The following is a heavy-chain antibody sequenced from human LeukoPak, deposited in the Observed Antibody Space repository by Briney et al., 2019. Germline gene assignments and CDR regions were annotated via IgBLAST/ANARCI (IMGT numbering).Heavy chain of an antibody. Sequence: GGSLRLSCAASGITVSTNYMSWVRQAPGKGLEWVSLIYSDGGTYYADSVKGRFTISRENAKNSLYLQMNSLRAGDTAMYYCARAGQYGDYDFDYWGQGTLVTVSS. J-gene: IGHJ4*02. D-gene: IGHD4-17*01. CDR2: IYSDGGT. CDR1: GITVSTNY. CDR3: ARAGQYGDYDFDY. V-gene: IGHV3-53*01.